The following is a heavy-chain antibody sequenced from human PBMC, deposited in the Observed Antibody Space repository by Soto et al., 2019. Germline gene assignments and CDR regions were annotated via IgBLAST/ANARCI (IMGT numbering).Heavy chain of an antibody. Sequence: QVQLVQAGADVKKPGASVKVSCKASGYTFASYGISWVRQAPGQGLEWMGWSSAYNGNTNYAQKLQGRVTMTKDTSTSTAYMELRSLRSDDTAVYYCAKSSGSAYWFDPWGQGTLVTVSS. CDR2: SSAYNGNT. V-gene: IGHV1-18*01. CDR3: AKSSGSAYWFDP. D-gene: IGHD6-6*01. J-gene: IGHJ5*02. CDR1: GYTFASYG.